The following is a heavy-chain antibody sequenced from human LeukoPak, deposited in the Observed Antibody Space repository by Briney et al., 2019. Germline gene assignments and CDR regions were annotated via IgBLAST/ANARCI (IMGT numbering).Heavy chain of an antibody. Sequence: ASVKVSCKASGYSFTSYSMNWVRQAPGQGLEWMGIINPSGGRTSYAQKFQGRVTMTRDTSTSTVYMELGSLRSEDTAVYYCARGDYYYGSGSYQRNWFDPWGQGTLVTVSS. CDR3: ARGDYYYGSGSYQRNWFDP. CDR2: INPSGGRT. D-gene: IGHD3-10*01. J-gene: IGHJ5*02. CDR1: GYSFTSYS. V-gene: IGHV1-46*01.